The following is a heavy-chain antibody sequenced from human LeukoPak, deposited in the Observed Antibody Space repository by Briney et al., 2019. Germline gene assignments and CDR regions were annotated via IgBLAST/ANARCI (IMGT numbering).Heavy chain of an antibody. J-gene: IGHJ4*02. CDR1: GGTFSSYA. D-gene: IGHD6-19*01. V-gene: IGHV1-69*13. Sequence: SVKVSCKASGGTFSSYAISWVRQAPGQGLEWMGGITPIFGTANYAQKFQGRVTITADESTSTAYMELSSLRSEDTAVYYCARSIAVAGQYYFDYWGQGTLVTVSS. CDR3: ARSIAVAGQYYFDY. CDR2: ITPIFGTA.